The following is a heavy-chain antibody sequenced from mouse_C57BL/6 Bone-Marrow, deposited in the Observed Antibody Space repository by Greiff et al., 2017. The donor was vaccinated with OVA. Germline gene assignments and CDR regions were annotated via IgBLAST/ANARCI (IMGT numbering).Heavy chain of an antibody. D-gene: IGHD2-1*01. CDR2: IDPSDSYT. CDR3: ARGVLWYLFAY. V-gene: IGHV1-50*01. CDR1: GYTFTSYW. J-gene: IGHJ3*01. Sequence: QVQLQQPGAELVKPGASVKLSCKASGYTFTSYWMPWVKQRPGQGLEWIGEIDPSDSYTNYNQKFKGKATLTVDTSSSTAYMQLSSLTSEDSAVYYCARGVLWYLFAYWGQGTLVTVSA.